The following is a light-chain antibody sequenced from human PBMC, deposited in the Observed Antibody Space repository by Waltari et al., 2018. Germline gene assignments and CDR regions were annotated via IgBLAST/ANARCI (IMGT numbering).Light chain of an antibody. J-gene: IGKJ5*01. CDR1: QDISNY. CDR3: QQYDNLPIT. Sequence: DIQMTQSPFSLSASVGDRVTITCQAIQDISNYLNWYQQKPGKAPKLLIYDASNLETGVPSRFSGSGSGTDFTFTISSLQPEDIATYYCQQYDNLPITFGQGTRLEIK. CDR2: DAS. V-gene: IGKV1-33*01.